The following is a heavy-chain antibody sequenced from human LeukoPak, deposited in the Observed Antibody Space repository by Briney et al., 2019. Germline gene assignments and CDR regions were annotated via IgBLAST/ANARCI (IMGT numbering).Heavy chain of an antibody. CDR1: GFTFSSYG. V-gene: IGHV3-30*18. Sequence: GGSLRLSCAASGFTFSSYGMHRVRQAPGKGLEWVAVISYDGSNKYYADSVKGRFTISRYNSKNTLYLQMNSLRAEDTAVYYCAKGDDYDSSGYYSGNYWGQGTLVTVSS. CDR3: AKGDDYDSSGYYSGNY. CDR2: ISYDGSNK. J-gene: IGHJ4*02. D-gene: IGHD3-22*01.